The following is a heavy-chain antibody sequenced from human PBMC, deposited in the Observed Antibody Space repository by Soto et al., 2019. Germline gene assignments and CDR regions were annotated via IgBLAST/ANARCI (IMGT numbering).Heavy chain of an antibody. CDR1: GFTFSSYA. D-gene: IGHD6-25*01. CDR3: AKSPMRISAHLQYYFDY. CDR2: ISGSGGST. V-gene: IGHV3-23*01. Sequence: GGSLRLSCAASGFTFSSYAMSWVRQAPGKGLEWVSAISGSGGSTYYADSVKGRFTISRDNSKNTLYLQMNSLRAEDTAVYYCAKSPMRISAHLQYYFDYWGQGTLVTVSS. J-gene: IGHJ4*02.